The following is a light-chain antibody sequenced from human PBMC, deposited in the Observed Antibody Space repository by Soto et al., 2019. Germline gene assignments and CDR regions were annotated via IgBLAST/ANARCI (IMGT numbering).Light chain of an antibody. CDR1: SSDGGGYNY. J-gene: IGLJ1*01. Sequence: QAAVTQPASVSGSPGRSITMACTGTSSDGGGYNYVSWHQQHPGKGPKLMIYEVTHRPSDVSSRFSGSKSGNTASLTISGLQAEDEADYYCSSYTTTNTYVFGTGTKVTVL. CDR2: EVT. V-gene: IGLV2-14*01. CDR3: SSYTTTNTYV.